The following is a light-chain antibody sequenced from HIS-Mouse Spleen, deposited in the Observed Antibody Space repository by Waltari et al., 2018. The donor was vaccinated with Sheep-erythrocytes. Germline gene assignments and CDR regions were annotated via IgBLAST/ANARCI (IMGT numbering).Light chain of an antibody. J-gene: IGLJ2*01. V-gene: IGLV2-23*01. CDR1: LPDVWTYNL. CDR2: EGS. CDR3: CSYAGSSTYVV. Sequence: QSALTQPAAVSGSPGQSITISCTGTLPDVWTYNLVSWYQQHPGKAPKLMIYEGSKRPSGVSNRFSGSKSGNTASLTISGLQAEDEADYYCCSYAGSSTYVVFGGGTKLTVL.